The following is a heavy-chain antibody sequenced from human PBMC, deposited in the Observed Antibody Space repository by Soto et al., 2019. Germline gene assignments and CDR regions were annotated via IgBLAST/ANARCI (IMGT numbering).Heavy chain of an antibody. CDR3: ARDWHSSGWFPQADNWFDP. J-gene: IGHJ5*02. CDR2: MNPNSGNT. CDR1: GYPFTSYD. D-gene: IGHD6-19*01. V-gene: IGHV1-8*01. Sequence: ASVKVSCKASGYPFTSYDINWVRQATGQGLEWKGWMNPNSGNTGYAQKFQGRVTMTRNTSISTAYKELSSPRSEDTAVYYCARDWHSSGWFPQADNWFDPWGQGTLVTVSS.